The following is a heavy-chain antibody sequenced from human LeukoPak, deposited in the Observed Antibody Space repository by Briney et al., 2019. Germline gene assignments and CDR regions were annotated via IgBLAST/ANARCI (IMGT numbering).Heavy chain of an antibody. CDR3: ASLVVPAATKRYYYYGMDV. D-gene: IGHD2-2*01. CDR1: GYSFTSYW. CDR2: IDPSDSYT. J-gene: IGHJ6*02. V-gene: IGHV5-10-1*01. Sequence: GESLKISCKGSGYSFTSYWISWVRQMPGKGLEWMGRIDPSDSYTNYSPSFQGHVTTSADKSISTAYLQWSSLKASDTAMYYCASLVVPAATKRYYYYGMDVWGQGTTVTVSS.